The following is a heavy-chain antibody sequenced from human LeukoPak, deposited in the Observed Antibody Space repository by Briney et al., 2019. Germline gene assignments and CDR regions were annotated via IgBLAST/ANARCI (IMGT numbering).Heavy chain of an antibody. V-gene: IGHV4-38-2*01. D-gene: IGHD4/OR15-4a*01. J-gene: IGHJ4*02. CDR3: ARRSPWANAPDY. Sequence: PSETLSLTCAVSGYSISSGYYWGWIRQPPGRGLEWIGSIYHSGSTYYNPSLKSRVTISVDTSKNQFSLKLSSVTAADTAVYYCARRSPWANAPDYWGQGTLVTVSS. CDR2: IYHSGST. CDR1: GYSISSGYY.